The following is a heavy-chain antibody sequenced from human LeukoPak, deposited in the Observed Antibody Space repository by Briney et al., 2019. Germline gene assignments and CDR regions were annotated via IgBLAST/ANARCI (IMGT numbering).Heavy chain of an antibody. Sequence: PGGSLRPSCAASGFTFSSYGMHWVRQAPGKGLEWVAVIWYDGSNKYYADSVKGRFTISRDNSKKTLYLQMNSLRAEDTAVYHCAREVADIVVVPAAVGAKAGYYYYGMDVWGKGTTVTVSS. J-gene: IGHJ6*04. CDR1: GFTFSSYG. CDR3: AREVADIVVVPAAVGAKAGYYYYGMDV. V-gene: IGHV3-33*01. D-gene: IGHD2-2*01. CDR2: IWYDGSNK.